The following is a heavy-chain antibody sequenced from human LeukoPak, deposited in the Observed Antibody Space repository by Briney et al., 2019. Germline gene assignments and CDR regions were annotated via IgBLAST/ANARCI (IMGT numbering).Heavy chain of an antibody. D-gene: IGHD2-2*01. CDR2: ISSSGSTI. V-gene: IGHV3-11*04. J-gene: IGHJ6*03. CDR1: GFTFSDYY. Sequence: GGSLRLSCAASGFTFSDYYMSWIRQAPGKGLEWVSYISSSGSTIYYADSVKGRFTISRDNAKNSLYLQMNSLRAEDTAMYYCARDHPRYCSSTSCPYYYYYMDVWGKGTTVTVSS. CDR3: ARDHPRYCSSTSCPYYYYYMDV.